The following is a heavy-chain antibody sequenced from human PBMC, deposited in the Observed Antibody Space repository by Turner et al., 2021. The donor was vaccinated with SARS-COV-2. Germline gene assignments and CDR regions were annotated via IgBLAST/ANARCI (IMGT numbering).Heavy chain of an antibody. CDR1: GFTLSTYS. J-gene: IGHJ4*02. CDR3: AREHYDFWSGYFY. CDR2: ISGTTTTI. D-gene: IGHD3-3*01. Sequence: EVKLVESGGGLVQPGVSLRLSCAASGFTLSTYSMSWVRQAPGKGPEWVSYISGTTTTIYYADSVKGRFTISRDNAKNSLYLQMNNLRAEDTAMYYCAREHYDFWSGYFYWGQGTLVTVSS. V-gene: IGHV3-48*01.